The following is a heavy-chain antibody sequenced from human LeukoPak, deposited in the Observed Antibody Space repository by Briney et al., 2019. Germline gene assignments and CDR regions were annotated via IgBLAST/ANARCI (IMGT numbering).Heavy chain of an antibody. CDR2: INWNGGST. J-gene: IGHJ4*02. V-gene: IGHV3-20*04. Sequence: GGSLRLSCAASGFTFSSYSMSWVRQAPGKGLEWVSGINWNGGSTGYADSVKGRFTISRDNAKNSLYLQMNSLRAEDTALYYCARTGYSSGWTPSYFDYWGQGTLVTVSS. CDR3: ARTGYSSGWTPSYFDY. CDR1: GFTFSSYS. D-gene: IGHD6-19*01.